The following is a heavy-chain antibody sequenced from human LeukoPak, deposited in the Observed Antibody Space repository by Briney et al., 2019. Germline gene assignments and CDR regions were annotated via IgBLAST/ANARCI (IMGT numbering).Heavy chain of an antibody. V-gene: IGHV4-61*01. CDR3: ARYSGYDYLDY. CDR1: GGSVSSGSYY. CDR2: IYYSGSN. Sequence: SETLSLTCTVSGGSVSSGSYYWSWIRQPPGKGLEWIGYIYYSGSNNYNPSLKSRVTISVDTSKNQFSLKLSSVTAADTAVYYCARYSGYDYLDYWGQGTLVTVSS. D-gene: IGHD5-12*01. J-gene: IGHJ4*02.